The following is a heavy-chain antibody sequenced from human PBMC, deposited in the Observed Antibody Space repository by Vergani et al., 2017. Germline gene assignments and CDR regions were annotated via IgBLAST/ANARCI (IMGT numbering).Heavy chain of an antibody. CDR3: ARARCIETCYMSNWLDS. Sequence: EVQLVESGGGLVKPGGSLRLSCAASGFTFSSYSMNWVRQAPGKGLEWVSSISSSISYIYYADSVKGRFTISRDNAKNSLYLQMNSLRVEDTGVYYCARARCIETCYMSNWLDSWGQGTLVTVSS. V-gene: IGHV3-21*01. CDR2: ISSSISYI. J-gene: IGHJ5*01. CDR1: GFTFSSYS. D-gene: IGHD3-9*01.